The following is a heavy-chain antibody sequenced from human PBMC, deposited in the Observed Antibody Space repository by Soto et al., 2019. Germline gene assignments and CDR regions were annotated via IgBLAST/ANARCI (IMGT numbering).Heavy chain of an antibody. CDR3: ARRQGDYSGYYYYYRDV. CDR1: GYSLTSYW. V-gene: IGHV5-51*01. J-gene: IGHJ6*03. CDR2: IYPGDSDT. Sequence: GESLKISCKGSGYSLTSYWIGWVRQMPGKGLEWMGIIYPGDSDTRYSPSFQGQATISADKSISTAYLQWSSLKASDTAMYYYARRQGDYSGYYYYYRDVWGKGTTVTVSS. D-gene: IGHD4-17*01.